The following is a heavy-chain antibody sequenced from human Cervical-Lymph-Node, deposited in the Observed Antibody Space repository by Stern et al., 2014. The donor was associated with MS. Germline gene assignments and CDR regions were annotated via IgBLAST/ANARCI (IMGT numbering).Heavy chain of an antibody. CDR2: ISYSGNT. V-gene: IGHV4-31*03. Sequence: VQLVQSGPGLVKPSQTLSLTCTVSGGSVSSGSRYWSWIRQHPGKGLEWIGYISYSGNTYYIPSLQSRLTISLATSNNQFSLQLRSVTAADTAIYYCARVTEFLRFFYPDYWGQGPLVTVSS. D-gene: IGHD3-3*01. CDR3: ARVTEFLRFFYPDY. CDR1: GGSVSSGSRY. J-gene: IGHJ4*02.